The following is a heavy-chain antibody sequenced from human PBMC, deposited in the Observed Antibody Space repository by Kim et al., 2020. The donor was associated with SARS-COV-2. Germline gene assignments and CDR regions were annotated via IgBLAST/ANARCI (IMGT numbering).Heavy chain of an antibody. J-gene: IGHJ4*02. CDR1: GDSISRYY. CDR2: IYYSGST. CDR3: ASHYDILTGLYRGPFVW. D-gene: IGHD3-9*01. V-gene: IGHV4-59*01. Sequence: SETLSLTCTVSGDSISRYYWSWIRQPPGKGLEWIGNIYYSGSTNYNSSLKSRVTISVDTSKNQFSLKLSSVTAADTAVYYCASHYDILTGLYRGPFVWWGQGTLVIVSS.